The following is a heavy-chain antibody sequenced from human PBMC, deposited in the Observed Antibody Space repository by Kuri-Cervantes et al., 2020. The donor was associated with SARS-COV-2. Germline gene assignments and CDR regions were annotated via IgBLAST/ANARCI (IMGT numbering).Heavy chain of an antibody. CDR3: AKVRGIQLWVDAFDI. CDR2: IRYDGSNK. J-gene: IGHJ3*02. D-gene: IGHD5-18*01. Sequence: GESLKISCAASGFTFSSYGMHWVRQAPGKGLEWVAFIRYDGSNKYYADSVKGRFTISRDNSKNTLYLQMNSLRAEDTAVYYCAKVRGIQLWVDAFDIWGQGTMVTVSS. V-gene: IGHV3-30*02. CDR1: GFTFSSYG.